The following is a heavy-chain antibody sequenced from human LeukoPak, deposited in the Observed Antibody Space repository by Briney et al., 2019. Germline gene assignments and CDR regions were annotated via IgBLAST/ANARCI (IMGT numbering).Heavy chain of an antibody. V-gene: IGHV4-38-2*02. CDR3: ASSAVAGTGGWWFDP. J-gene: IGHJ5*02. D-gene: IGHD6-19*01. Sequence: PSETLSLTCSVSGYSISSGYYWGWIRQPPGKGLEWVGSLSHSGNTYYNPSLKSRVTISVDTSKNQFSLKLSSVTAADTAVYYCASSAVAGTGGWWFDPWGQGTLVTVSS. CDR2: LSHSGNT. CDR1: GYSISSGYY.